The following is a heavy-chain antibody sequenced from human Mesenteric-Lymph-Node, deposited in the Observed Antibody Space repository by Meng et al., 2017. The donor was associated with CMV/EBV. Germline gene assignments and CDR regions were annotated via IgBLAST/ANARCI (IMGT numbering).Heavy chain of an antibody. CDR2: IWYDGSGD. V-gene: IGHV3-33*03. CDR1: GFTFREYA. Sequence: ASGFTFREYAIHWVRQAPDKGLEWVAVIWYDGSGDHYGDSVKGRFTVSRDNSKRTVFLQMNSLRVEDTAMYYCAKDHGGAYNNSPGHWGQGTLVTVSS. CDR3: AKDHGGAYNNSPGH. D-gene: IGHD1-1*01. J-gene: IGHJ4*02.